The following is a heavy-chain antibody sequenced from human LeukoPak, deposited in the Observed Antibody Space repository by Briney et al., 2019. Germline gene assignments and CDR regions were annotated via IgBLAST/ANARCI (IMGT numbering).Heavy chain of an antibody. CDR3: ARGAYGDYGYYYYYMDV. J-gene: IGHJ6*03. CDR2: IYTSGST. Sequence: SETLSLTCTVSGGSISSYYWSWIRQPAGKGLEWIGRIYTSGSTNYNPSLKSRVTISVDTSKNQFSLKLSSVTAADTAVYYCARGAYGDYGYYYYYMDVWGKGTTVTISS. V-gene: IGHV4-4*07. CDR1: GGSISSYY. D-gene: IGHD4-17*01.